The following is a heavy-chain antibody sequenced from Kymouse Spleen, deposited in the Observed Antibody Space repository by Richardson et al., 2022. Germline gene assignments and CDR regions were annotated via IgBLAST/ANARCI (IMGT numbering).Heavy chain of an antibody. CDR3: ARGRAAAGINWFDP. Sequence: QVQLQQWGAGLLKPSETLSLTCAVYGGSFSGYYWSWIRQPPGKGLEWIGEINHSGSTNYNPSLKSRVTISVDTSKNQFSLKLSSVTAADTAVYYCARGRAAAGINWFDPWGQGTLVTVSS. V-gene: IGHV4-34*01. CDR1: GGSFSGYY. D-gene: IGHD6-13*01. CDR2: INHSGST. J-gene: IGHJ5*02.